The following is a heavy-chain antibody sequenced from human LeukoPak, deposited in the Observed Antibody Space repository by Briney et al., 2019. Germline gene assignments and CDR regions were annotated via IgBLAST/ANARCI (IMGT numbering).Heavy chain of an antibody. J-gene: IGHJ4*02. CDR3: ARVGMDYDNVDY. CDR1: GFTFTNAW. CDR2: ISSGGTTI. V-gene: IGHV3-48*04. Sequence: GGSLRLSCAASGFTFTNAWMYWVRQAPGKGLEWVSYISSGGTTIYYADSVKGRFTISRDSAKNSLYLQMDSLRAEDTAIYYCARVGMDYDNVDYWGQGTLVSVSS. D-gene: IGHD3-16*01.